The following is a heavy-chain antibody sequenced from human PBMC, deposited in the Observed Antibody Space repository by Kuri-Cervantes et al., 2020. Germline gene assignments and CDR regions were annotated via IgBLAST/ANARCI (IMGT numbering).Heavy chain of an antibody. CDR2: IYSGGST. J-gene: IGHJ6*02. CDR3: AKGKMATDRTYYYYYYGMDV. Sequence: GGSLRLSCAASGLTFSSYAMSWVRQAPGKGLEWVSVIYSGGSTYYADSVKGRFTISRDKSKNTLYLQMNSLRAEDTAVYYCAKGKMATDRTYYYYYYGMDVWGQGTTVTVSS. V-gene: IGHV3-66*01. D-gene: IGHD5-24*01. CDR1: GLTFSSYA.